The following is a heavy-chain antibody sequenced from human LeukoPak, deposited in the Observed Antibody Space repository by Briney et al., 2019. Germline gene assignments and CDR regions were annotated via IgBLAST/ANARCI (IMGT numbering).Heavy chain of an antibody. V-gene: IGHV1-2*02. J-gene: IGHJ4*02. CDR1: GYTFTGSY. D-gene: IGHD3-3*01. Sequence: GASVKVSCKASGYTFTGSYMHWVGKAPGQGLEWMGGINPNSGGTNYAQKFQGRVTMTRDTSISTAYMELSRLRSDDTAVYYCARDLGPKYYDFWSGYLVYWGQGTLVTVSS. CDR3: ARDLGPKYYDFWSGYLVY. CDR2: INPNSGGT.